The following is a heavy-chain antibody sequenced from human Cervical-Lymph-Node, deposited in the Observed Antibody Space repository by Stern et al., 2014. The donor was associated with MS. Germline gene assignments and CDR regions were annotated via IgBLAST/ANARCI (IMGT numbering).Heavy chain of an antibody. Sequence: QVQLVQSGAEVKKPGASMTISCKTSGYNFIDHAIHWVRQAPGQRLEWMGWTNDGTDTTKYSQKFQGRVSFTRDKAASAAYMDLSSLSPDDTAVYYCARQPDYSDFLDFWGQGTLVTVSS. CDR3: ARQPDYSDFLDF. J-gene: IGHJ4*02. V-gene: IGHV1-3*01. CDR1: GYNFIDHA. D-gene: IGHD4-11*01. CDR2: TNDGTDTT.